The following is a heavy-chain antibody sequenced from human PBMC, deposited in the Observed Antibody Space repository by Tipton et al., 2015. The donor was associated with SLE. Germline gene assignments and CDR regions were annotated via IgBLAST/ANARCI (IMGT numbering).Heavy chain of an antibody. CDR3: ARPRTRYYDSSGYYGH. V-gene: IGHV4-61*02. J-gene: IGHJ4*02. CDR1: GGSISSGSYY. D-gene: IGHD3-22*01. Sequence: TLSLTCTVSGGSISSGSYYWSWIRQPAGKGLEWIGRIYTSGSTNYNPSLKSRVTISVDTSKNQFSLKLSSVTAAGTAVYYCARPRTRYYDSSGYYGHWGQGTLVTVSS. CDR2: IYTSGST.